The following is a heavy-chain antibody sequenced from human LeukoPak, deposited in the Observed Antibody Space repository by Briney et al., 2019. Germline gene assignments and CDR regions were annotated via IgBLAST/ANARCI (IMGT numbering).Heavy chain of an antibody. V-gene: IGHV1-3*01. J-gene: IGHJ4*02. Sequence: GASVKVSCKASGYTFTSYAMHWVRQAPGQRLEWMGWINAGNGNTRYSQKFQGRVTITRDTSASTAYMELGSLRSEDMAVYYCARYDYGTFIDYWGQGTLVTVSS. D-gene: IGHD4-17*01. CDR1: GYTFTSYA. CDR2: INAGNGNT. CDR3: ARYDYGTFIDY.